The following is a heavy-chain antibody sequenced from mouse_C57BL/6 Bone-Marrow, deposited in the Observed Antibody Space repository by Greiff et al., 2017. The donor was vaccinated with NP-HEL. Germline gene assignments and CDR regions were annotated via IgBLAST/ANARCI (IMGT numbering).Heavy chain of an antibody. J-gene: IGHJ3*01. CDR1: EYEFPSPD. CDR3: WFAY. Sequence: EVKLMESGGGLVQPGESLKLSCESNEYEFPSPDMSWVRQTPEQRLELVAALNSDGGSTYYPDTMESRFIISRDNTKKTLYLQLSSLRSEDTALYRSWFAYWGQGTLVTVSA. V-gene: IGHV5-2*01. CDR2: LNSDGGST.